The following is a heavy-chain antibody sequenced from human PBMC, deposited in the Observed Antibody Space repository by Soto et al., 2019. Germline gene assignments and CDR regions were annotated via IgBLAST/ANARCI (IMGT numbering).Heavy chain of an antibody. D-gene: IGHD3-10*01. Sequence: EVQLVESGGGLVKPGGSLRLSCAASGFTFSSYSMNWVRQAPGKGLEWVSSISSSSSYIYYADSVKGRFTISRDNAKNTLYLQMNSLRAEDTAVYYCARDVSPYYYGSGSYSCYWGQGTLVTVSS. CDR3: ARDVSPYYYGSGSYSCY. CDR1: GFTFSSYS. J-gene: IGHJ4*02. CDR2: ISSSSSYI. V-gene: IGHV3-21*01.